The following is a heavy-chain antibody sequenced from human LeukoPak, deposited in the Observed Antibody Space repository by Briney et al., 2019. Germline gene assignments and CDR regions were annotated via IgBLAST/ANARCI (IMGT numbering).Heavy chain of an antibody. CDR2: FNREDGET. J-gene: IGHJ3*02. Sequence: ASLKLSCKVSGYTLTELSMDWFRQAPGKGLEWMGGFNREDGETIYAQKFQGRVTMTEDTSTDTAYMELSSLRSEDTAVYYCASSLQLERLRAFDIWGQGTMVTVSS. CDR3: ASSLQLERLRAFDI. CDR1: GYTLTELS. V-gene: IGHV1-24*01. D-gene: IGHD1-1*01.